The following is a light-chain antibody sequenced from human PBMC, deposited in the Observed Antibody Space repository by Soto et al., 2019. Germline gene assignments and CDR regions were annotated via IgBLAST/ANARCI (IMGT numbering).Light chain of an antibody. Sequence: DIVMTQSPDSLAVSLGETATINCKSSQSVVFSSNKKNYLAWHQHKAGQPPKLLIYWASARESGVPDRFSGSGSGTDFTLTISSLQAEDVAVYYCQQYSGIPYTFGQGTKLEIK. V-gene: IGKV4-1*01. CDR1: QSVVFSSNKKNY. CDR2: WAS. J-gene: IGKJ2*01. CDR3: QQYSGIPYT.